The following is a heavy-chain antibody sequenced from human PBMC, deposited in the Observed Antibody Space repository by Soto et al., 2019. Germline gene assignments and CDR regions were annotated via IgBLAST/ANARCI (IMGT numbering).Heavy chain of an antibody. J-gene: IGHJ4*02. D-gene: IGHD2-15*01. CDR1: GFTFSSYA. CDR3: AKDARRGYCSGGSCYSGGDY. V-gene: IGHV3-23*01. Sequence: EVQLLESGGGLVQPGGSLRLSCAASGFTFSSYAMSWVRQAPGKGLEWVSAISGSGGSTYYADSVKGRFTISRDNSKNKRYLQMNSLRAEDTAVYYCAKDARRGYCSGGSCYSGGDYWGQGTLVTVSS. CDR2: ISGSGGST.